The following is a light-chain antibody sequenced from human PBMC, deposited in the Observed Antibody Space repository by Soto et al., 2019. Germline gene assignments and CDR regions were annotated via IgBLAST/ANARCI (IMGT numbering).Light chain of an antibody. CDR3: LQDHNYPLT. V-gene: IGKV1-6*02. CDR1: QGIGND. Sequence: AIQMAQSPSSLSASVGDRVPITCRASQGIGNDVGWYQQKPGKAPKLLLYAATTLQSGVPSRFSGTRSGTDFTLTISSLQPEDFATYYCLQDHNYPLTFGGGTKVEIK. CDR2: AAT. J-gene: IGKJ4*01.